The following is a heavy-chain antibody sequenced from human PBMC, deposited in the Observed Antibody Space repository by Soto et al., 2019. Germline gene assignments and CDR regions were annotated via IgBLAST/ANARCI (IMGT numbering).Heavy chain of an antibody. D-gene: IGHD3-16*01. CDR2: TSYDGSKT. J-gene: IGHJ4*02. Sequence: QVQLVESGGGVVQPGTSLRLSCVGSGFTFRSFVIHWVRQAPGKGLEWVALTSYDGSKTYYGDSVKGRFTISRDNSKNTVDLQMDSLRVEETALYYWARWGTTGGLDFWGQGTLVSVSS. CDR1: GFTFRSFV. V-gene: IGHV3-30*03. CDR3: ARWGTTGGLDF.